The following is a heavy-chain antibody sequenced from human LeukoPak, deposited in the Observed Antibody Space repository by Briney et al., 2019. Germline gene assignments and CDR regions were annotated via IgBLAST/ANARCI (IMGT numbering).Heavy chain of an antibody. J-gene: IGHJ4*02. CDR2: IRYDGSNK. Sequence: QPGGSLRLSCAASGFTFSSYGMHWVRQAPGKGLEWVAFIRYDGSNKYYADSVKGRFTISRDNSKNTLYLQMNSLRAEDTAVYYCAKDQEMATSPYYFDYWGQGTLVTVSS. CDR3: AKDQEMATSPYYFDY. V-gene: IGHV3-30*02. CDR1: GFTFSSYG. D-gene: IGHD5-24*01.